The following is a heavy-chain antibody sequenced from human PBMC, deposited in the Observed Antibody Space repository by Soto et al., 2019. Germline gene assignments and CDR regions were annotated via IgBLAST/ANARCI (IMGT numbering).Heavy chain of an antibody. V-gene: IGHV4-39*01. D-gene: IGHD3-10*01. J-gene: IGHJ4*02. Sequence: SETLSLTCTVSGGSISSSSYYWGWIRQPPGKGLEWIGSIYYSGSTYYNPSLKSRVTISVDTSKNQFSLKLSSVTAADTAVYYCASFVLLWFGELSNWGQGTLVTVSS. CDR1: GGSISSSSYY. CDR3: ASFVLLWFGELSN. CDR2: IYYSGST.